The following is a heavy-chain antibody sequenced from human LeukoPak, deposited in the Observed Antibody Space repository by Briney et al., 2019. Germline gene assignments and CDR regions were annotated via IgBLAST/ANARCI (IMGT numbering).Heavy chain of an antibody. CDR3: ARRGGSTAFDI. J-gene: IGHJ3*02. CDR2: ISSSSSTI. CDR1: GFTFSSYS. Sequence: GGSLRLSCAASGFTFSSYSMNWVRQAPGKGLEWVSYISSSSSTIYYADSVKGRFTISRDNAKNSLYLQMNSLRAEDTAVYYCARRGGSTAFDIWGQGTMVTVSS. V-gene: IGHV3-48*01. D-gene: IGHD2-2*01.